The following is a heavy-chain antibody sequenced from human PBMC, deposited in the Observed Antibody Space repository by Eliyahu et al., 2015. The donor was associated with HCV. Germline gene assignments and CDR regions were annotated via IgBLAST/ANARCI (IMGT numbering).Heavy chain of an antibody. Sequence: QVQLVQSGPXVKRPGSSVXVSCXASGDXFXAKSFSWVRQAPGQGLXWMGGVTPVFHTRTYAKKFKDRILITADRSTSTAYMELSSLSVEDTAVYYCARDREFYYESNAYTAFEYWGQGSLVIVSS. CDR1: GDXFXAKS. CDR3: ARDREFYYESNAYTAFEY. CDR2: VTPVFHTR. V-gene: IGHV1-69*01. D-gene: IGHD3-16*01. J-gene: IGHJ4*02.